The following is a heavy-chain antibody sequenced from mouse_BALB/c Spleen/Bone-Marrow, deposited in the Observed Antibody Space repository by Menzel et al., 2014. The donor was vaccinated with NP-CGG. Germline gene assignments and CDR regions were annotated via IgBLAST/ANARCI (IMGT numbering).Heavy chain of an antibody. Sequence: EVKLQESGRDLVKPGGSLKLSCAASGFTFSSYGMSWVRQTPDKSLEWVATISSGGSHTYYPDSVKGRFTISRDNAKNTLYLQMSSLKSEDTAIYYCARRGFDNSYWYFGVWGAGTTVTVSS. J-gene: IGHJ1*01. CDR2: ISSGGSHT. V-gene: IGHV5-6*02. CDR3: ARRGFDNSYWYFGV. CDR1: GFTFSSYG.